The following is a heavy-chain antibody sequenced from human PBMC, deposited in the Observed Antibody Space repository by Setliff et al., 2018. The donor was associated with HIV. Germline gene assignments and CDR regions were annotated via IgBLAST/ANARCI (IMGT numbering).Heavy chain of an antibody. CDR1: GFTLSNYW. V-gene: IGHV3-7*03. D-gene: IGHD6-19*01. Sequence: PGGSLRLSCAASGFTLSNYWMTWVRQAPGKGLEWVAHINKDGSHQDYVDSVKGRFTISRTNAKNSLSLQMKSLRAEDTAVYYCAKRTYVSAWYDKPVYFYYYMDVWGKGTTVTVSS. CDR3: AKRTYVSAWYDKPVYFYYYMDV. J-gene: IGHJ6*03. CDR2: INKDGSHQ.